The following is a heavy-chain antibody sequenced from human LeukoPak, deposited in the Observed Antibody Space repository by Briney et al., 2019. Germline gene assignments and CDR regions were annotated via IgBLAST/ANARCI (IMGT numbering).Heavy chain of an antibody. V-gene: IGHV3-53*01. CDR2: IYSGGST. Sequence: PGGSLRLSCAASGFIVSTNYMSWVRQAPGKGLEWVSVIYSGGSTYYADSVKGRFTISRDNSKNTLYLQMNSLRAEDTAVYYCAKERDPYYYGAGSYFGYWGQGTRVTVSS. J-gene: IGHJ4*02. CDR3: AKERDPYYYGAGSYFGY. CDR1: GFIVSTNY. D-gene: IGHD3-10*01.